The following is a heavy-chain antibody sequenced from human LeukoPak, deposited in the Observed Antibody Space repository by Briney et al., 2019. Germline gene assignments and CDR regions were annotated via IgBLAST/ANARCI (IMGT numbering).Heavy chain of an antibody. J-gene: IGHJ4*02. D-gene: IGHD6-19*01. Sequence: PGGSLRLSCAASGFTFSSYGMHWVRQAPGKGLEWVAVISYDGSNKYCADSVKGRFTISRDDSKNTLFLQMNSLRAEDTAVYYCASRDTSGWYDYWGQGTLVTVSS. CDR2: ISYDGSNK. CDR1: GFTFSSYG. CDR3: ASRDTSGWYDY. V-gene: IGHV3-30*03.